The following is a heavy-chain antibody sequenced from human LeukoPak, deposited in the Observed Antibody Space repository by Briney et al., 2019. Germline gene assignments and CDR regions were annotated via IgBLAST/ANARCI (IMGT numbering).Heavy chain of an antibody. D-gene: IGHD2-15*01. CDR3: ARLSSDIVVVVAAEDAFDI. CDR2: IYYSGST. Sequence: SETLSLTCTVSGGSISSGGYYWSWIRQHPGKGLEWIGYIYYSGSTNYNPSLKSRVTISVDTSKNQFSLKLSSVTAADTAVYYCARLSSDIVVVVAAEDAFDIWGQGTMVTVSS. V-gene: IGHV4-61*08. CDR1: GGSISSGGYY. J-gene: IGHJ3*02.